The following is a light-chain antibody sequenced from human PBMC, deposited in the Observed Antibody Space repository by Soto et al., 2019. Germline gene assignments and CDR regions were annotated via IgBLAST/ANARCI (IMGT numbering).Light chain of an antibody. CDR1: SSDVGGYNC. CDR2: EVN. CDR3: SSYAGSSNV. Sequence: QSVLTQPPSASVSPGQSVAISCTGTSSDVGGYNCVSWYQQHPGKAPKLMIYEVNKRPSGVPDRFSGSKSGNTASLTVSGLQAEDEADYYCSSYAGSSNVFGTGTKVTVL. J-gene: IGLJ1*01. V-gene: IGLV2-8*01.